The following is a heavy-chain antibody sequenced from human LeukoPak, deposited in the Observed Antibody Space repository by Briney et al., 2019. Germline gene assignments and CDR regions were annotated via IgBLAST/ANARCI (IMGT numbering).Heavy chain of an antibody. CDR3: ARDFLGYSSGWALYYYMDV. V-gene: IGHV3-64*01. CDR2: ISSNGGST. Sequence: LTGGSLRLSCAASGFTFSSYAMSWVRQAPGKGLEYVSAISSNGGSTYYANSVKGRFTISRDNSKNTLYLQMGSLRAEDMAVYYCARDFLGYSSGWALYYYMDVRGKGTTVTVSS. J-gene: IGHJ6*03. CDR1: GFTFSSYA. D-gene: IGHD6-19*01.